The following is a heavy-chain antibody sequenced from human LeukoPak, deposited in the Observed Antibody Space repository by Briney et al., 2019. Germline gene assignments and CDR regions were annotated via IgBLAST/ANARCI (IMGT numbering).Heavy chain of an antibody. CDR1: GFTFSSSA. J-gene: IGHJ4*02. CDR3: AKASAMIVVVSKHFDY. D-gene: IGHD3-22*01. CDR2: ISGSGSGGST. V-gene: IGHV3-23*01. Sequence: GGSLRLSCAASGFTFSSSAMSWVRQAPGKGLEWVSSISGSGSGGSTYYADSVKGRFTISRDNPKNTLYLQMNSLRAEDTAVYYCAKASAMIVVVSKHFDYWGQGTLVTVSS.